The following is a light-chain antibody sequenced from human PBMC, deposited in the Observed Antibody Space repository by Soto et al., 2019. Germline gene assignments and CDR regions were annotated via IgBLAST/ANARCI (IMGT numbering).Light chain of an antibody. V-gene: IGLV2-23*03. CDR3: CSYAGSDTVVI. Sequence: QSALTQPASVSGSPGQSITISCTGTSSDIGSYNLVSWYQQHPGKAPKLMIYEGSKRPSGVSNRFSASKSGNTASLTISGLQAEDEADYYCCSYAGSDTVVIFGGGTKVTVL. CDR1: SSDIGSYNL. J-gene: IGLJ2*01. CDR2: EGS.